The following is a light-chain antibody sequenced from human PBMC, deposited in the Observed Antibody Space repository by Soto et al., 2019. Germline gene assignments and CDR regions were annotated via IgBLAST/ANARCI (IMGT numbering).Light chain of an antibody. CDR2: DAS. CDR1: ESVVSNY. J-gene: IGKJ1*01. V-gene: IGKV3-20*01. CDR3: QQYGSIPWT. Sequence: EIVLTQSPGTLSLSPGERATLSCRATESVVSNYLAWYQLKPGQAPRLLIYDASSRATGIPDRFSGSGSGTDFTLTISRLEPEDFAVYYCQQYGSIPWTFGQGTQVEIK.